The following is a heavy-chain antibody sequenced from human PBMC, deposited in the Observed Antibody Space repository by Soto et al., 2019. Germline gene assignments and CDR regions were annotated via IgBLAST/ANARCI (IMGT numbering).Heavy chain of an antibody. D-gene: IGHD3-10*01. J-gene: IGHJ6*02. CDR3: ARHLARYRFGELFAYYGMDV. CDR2: IYPGDSDT. Sequence: EVQLVQSGAEVKKPGESLKISCKGSGYSFTSYWIGWVRQMPGKGLEWMGIIYPGDSDTRYSPSFQGQVTISADKSISTAYLQWSSLKASDTAMYYCARHLARYRFGELFAYYGMDVWGQGTTVTVSS. V-gene: IGHV5-51*01. CDR1: GYSFTSYW.